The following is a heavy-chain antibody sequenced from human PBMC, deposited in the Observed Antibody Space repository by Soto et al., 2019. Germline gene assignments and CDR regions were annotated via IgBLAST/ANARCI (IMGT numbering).Heavy chain of an antibody. J-gene: IGHJ6*02. CDR3: ARARVRGVTPTAYYYGMDV. CDR2: IIPIFGTA. Sequence: QVQLVQSGAEVKKPGSSVKVSCKASGGTFSSYAISWVRQAPGQGLEWMGGIIPIFGTANYAQKFQGRVTITADESTSTAYMELSSLRSEDTAVYYCARARVRGVTPTAYYYGMDVWGQGTTVTVSS. CDR1: GGTFSSYA. V-gene: IGHV1-69*01. D-gene: IGHD3-10*01.